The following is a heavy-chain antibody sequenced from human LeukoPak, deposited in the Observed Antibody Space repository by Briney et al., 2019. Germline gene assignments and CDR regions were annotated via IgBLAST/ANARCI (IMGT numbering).Heavy chain of an antibody. CDR2: INAGNGNT. Sequence: GASVKVSCKASGYTFTSYGISWVRQAPGQRLEWMGWINAGNGNTKYSQEFQGRVTITRDTSASTAYMELSSLRSEDMAVYYCARVGYGSGANPHFDYWGQGTLVTVSS. CDR1: GYTFTSYG. D-gene: IGHD3-10*01. J-gene: IGHJ4*02. V-gene: IGHV1-3*03. CDR3: ARVGYGSGANPHFDY.